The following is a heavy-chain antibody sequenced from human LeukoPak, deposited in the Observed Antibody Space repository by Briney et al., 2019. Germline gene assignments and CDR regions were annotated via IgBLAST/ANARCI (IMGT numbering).Heavy chain of an antibody. J-gene: IGHJ4*02. Sequence: PSETLSLTCTVSGGSISISSYYWGWIRQPPGKGLEWIGEINHSGSTNYNPSLKSRVTISVDTSKNQFSLKLSSVTAADTAVYYCARSFPYSSSWYGYWGQGTLVTVSS. CDR3: ARSFPYSSSWYGY. D-gene: IGHD6-13*01. CDR2: INHSGST. CDR1: GGSISISSYY. V-gene: IGHV4-39*07.